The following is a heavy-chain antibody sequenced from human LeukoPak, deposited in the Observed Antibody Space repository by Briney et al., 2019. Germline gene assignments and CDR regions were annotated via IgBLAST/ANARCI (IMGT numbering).Heavy chain of an antibody. CDR2: IYYSGST. V-gene: IGHV4-31*03. J-gene: IGHJ4*02. D-gene: IGHD3-10*01. Sequence: PSETLSLTCTVSGDSITSGPYYWSCIRQHPGKDLECIGYIYYSGSTYYNPSLKGRVTISVHTSKNQFSLYLNSVTAADTAVYYCARLYGSGTNYFDYWGQGILVTVSS. CDR1: GDSITSGPYY. CDR3: ARLYGSGTNYFDY.